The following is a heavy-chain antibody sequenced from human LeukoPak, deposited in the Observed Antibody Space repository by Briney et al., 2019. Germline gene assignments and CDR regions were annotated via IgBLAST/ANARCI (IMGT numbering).Heavy chain of an antibody. V-gene: IGHV1-18*01. CDR1: GYTFTSYS. CDR3: AREATYYDILTGLQYFDY. Sequence: GASVKASCKASGYTFTSYSISWVRQAPGQGLEWMGWISAYNGNTNYAQKLQGRVTMTTDTSTSTAYMELRSLRSDDTAVYYCAREATYYDILTGLQYFDYWGQGTLVTVSS. D-gene: IGHD3-9*01. CDR2: ISAYNGNT. J-gene: IGHJ4*02.